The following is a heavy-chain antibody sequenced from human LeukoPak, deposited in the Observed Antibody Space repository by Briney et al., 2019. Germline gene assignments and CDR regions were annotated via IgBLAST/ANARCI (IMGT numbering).Heavy chain of an antibody. CDR2: IYHSGST. J-gene: IGHJ4*02. Sequence: SETLSLTCAVSGYSISSGYYWGWIRQPPGKGLEWIGSIYHSGSTYYNPSLKSRVTISVDTSKNQFSLKLSSVTAADTAVYYCARTDTGSDYLDYCGQGTLVTVSS. CDR3: ARTDTGSDYLDY. CDR1: GYSISSGYY. D-gene: IGHD3-10*01. V-gene: IGHV4-38-2*01.